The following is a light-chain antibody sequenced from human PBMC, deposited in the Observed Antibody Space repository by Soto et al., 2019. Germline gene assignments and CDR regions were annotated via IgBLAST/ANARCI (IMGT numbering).Light chain of an antibody. J-gene: IGLJ2*01. V-gene: IGLV3-1*01. CDR3: QTWGTTTVT. CDR2: KDN. CDR1: KLGDRY. Sequence: SYELTQPPSVSVSPGQTASITCSGDKLGDRYVYWHQQQPGQSPVVVIYKDNMRPSGIPERFSGSNSGNTATLTIRGTQPMDEAEYFCQTWGTTTVTFGGGTKSPS.